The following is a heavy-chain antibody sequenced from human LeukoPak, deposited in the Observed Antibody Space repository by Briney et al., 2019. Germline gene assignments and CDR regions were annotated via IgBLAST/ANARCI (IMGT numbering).Heavy chain of an antibody. Sequence: PGGSLRLSCAASGFTFSNYGMSWVRQAPGKGLEWVSGISGGGGSTYYADSVKGRFTISRDNSKNTLYLQMNSLRVEDTAVYYCAELGITMIGGVWGKGTTVTISS. J-gene: IGHJ6*04. CDR2: ISGGGGST. D-gene: IGHD3-10*02. CDR3: AELGITMIGGV. CDR1: GFTFSNYG. V-gene: IGHV3-23*01.